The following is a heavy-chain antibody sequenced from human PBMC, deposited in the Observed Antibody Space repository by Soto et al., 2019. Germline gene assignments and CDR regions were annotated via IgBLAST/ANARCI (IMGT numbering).Heavy chain of an antibody. CDR2: IYYSGST. J-gene: IGHJ6*02. V-gene: IGHV4-39*01. CDR3: ARTYYDSWSCFHTQHYYKGTDV. Sequence: SETLSLTCAVSVGSSSSSSYYCGGIRQPPWKGLEWIGSIYYSGSTYYNPSLKSRVTISVDTSKNQFSLKLSSVTASDTAVYYGARTYYDSWSCFHTQHYYKGTDVRCPGTTVTVSS. CDR1: VGSSSSSSYY. D-gene: IGHD3-3*01.